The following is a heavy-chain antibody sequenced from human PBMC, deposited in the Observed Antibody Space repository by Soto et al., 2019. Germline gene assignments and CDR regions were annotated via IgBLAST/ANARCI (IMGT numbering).Heavy chain of an antibody. CDR3: AKDHDEDFGYDLDYFDY. D-gene: IGHD5-12*01. CDR2: MSRSRVLN. J-gene: IGHJ4*02. V-gene: IGHV3-30*18. Sequence: GGSLRLSCAASGFTFSSNVLHWVRQAPGKGLEWVAVMSRSRVLNYYTDSVKGRFSISRDNAKNTLYLQMNSLRAEDTAFYYCAKDHDEDFGYDLDYFDYWGQGTLVTVSS. CDR1: GFTFSSNV.